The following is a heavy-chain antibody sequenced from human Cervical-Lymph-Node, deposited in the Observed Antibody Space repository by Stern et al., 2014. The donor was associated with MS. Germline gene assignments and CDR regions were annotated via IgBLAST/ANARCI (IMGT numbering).Heavy chain of an antibody. CDR2: ISYDGCKD. D-gene: IGHD2-21*01. V-gene: IGHV3-30-3*01. CDR3: TASASCGGDCYSGAFDY. CDR1: EFTFNEHS. Sequence: HVQLGESGGGVVQPGRSLRLSCAASEFTFNEHSMHWVRQTPGKGLEWVSIISYDGCKDYYAASVKGRVTISRDNSKNTLYLQMNTLRAEDTAVYYCTASASCGGDCYSGAFDYWGQGTLVTVSS. J-gene: IGHJ4*02.